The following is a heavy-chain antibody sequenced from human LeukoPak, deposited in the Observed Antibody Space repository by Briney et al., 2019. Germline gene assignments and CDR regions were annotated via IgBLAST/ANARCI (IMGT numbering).Heavy chain of an antibody. CDR2: FDPEDGET. J-gene: IGHJ3*01. Sequence: ASVKVSCKVSGYTLTELSMHWVRQAPGKGLEWMGGFDPEDGETIYAQKFQGRVTMTEDTSTDTAYMELSSLRVEDTAVYYCARDARGAAAADDAFDLWGQGTMVTVSS. D-gene: IGHD6-13*01. V-gene: IGHV1-24*01. CDR1: GYTLTELS. CDR3: ARDARGAAAADDAFDL.